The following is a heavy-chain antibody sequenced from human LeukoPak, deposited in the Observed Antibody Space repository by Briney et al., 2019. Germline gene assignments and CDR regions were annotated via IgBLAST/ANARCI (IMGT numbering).Heavy chain of an antibody. CDR3: ARLKDNWNDGAFDI. Sequence: SETLSLTCAVYGGSFSGYYWSWIRQPPGKGLEWIGEINHSGSTNYNPSLKSRVTISVDTSKNQFSLKLSSVTAADTAVYYCARLKDNWNDGAFDIWGQGTTVTVS. J-gene: IGHJ3*02. V-gene: IGHV4-34*01. D-gene: IGHD1-20*01. CDR1: GGSFSGYY. CDR2: INHSGST.